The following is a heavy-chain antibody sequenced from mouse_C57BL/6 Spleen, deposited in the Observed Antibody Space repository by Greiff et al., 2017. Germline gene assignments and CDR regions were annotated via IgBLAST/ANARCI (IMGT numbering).Heavy chain of an antibody. J-gene: IGHJ4*01. CDR2: ISSGSSTI. CDR1: GFTFSDYG. Sequence: EVMLVESGGGLVKPGGSLKLSCAASGFTFSDYGMHWVRQAPEKGLEWVAYISSGSSTIYYADTVKGRFTISRDNAKNTLFLPMTSLRSEHTAMYYCARRLLTTGGYAMDYWGQGTSVTVSS. D-gene: IGHD2-1*01. CDR3: ARRLLTTGGYAMDY. V-gene: IGHV5-17*01.